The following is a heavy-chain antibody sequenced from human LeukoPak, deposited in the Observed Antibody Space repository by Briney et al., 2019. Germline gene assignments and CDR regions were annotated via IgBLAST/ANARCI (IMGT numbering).Heavy chain of an antibody. CDR3: ASHRDGYNHYFDY. J-gene: IGHJ4*02. Sequence: GESLKISCKTSGYSFTDYWIGWVRQMPGKGLEWMGIIYPGDSDTRYSPSFQGQVTISADKSISTAYLQWSSLKASDTAMYYCASHRDGYNHYFDYWGQGTLVTVSS. CDR1: GYSFTDYW. V-gene: IGHV5-51*01. CDR2: IYPGDSDT. D-gene: IGHD5-24*01.